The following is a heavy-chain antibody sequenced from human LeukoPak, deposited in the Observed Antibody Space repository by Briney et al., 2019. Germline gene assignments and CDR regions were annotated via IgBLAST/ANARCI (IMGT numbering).Heavy chain of an antibody. CDR1: GGTFSNYA. CDR2: ITPIFGTA. D-gene: IGHD3-22*01. CDR3: ARADARYYYDSSGYYPFDY. J-gene: IGHJ4*02. V-gene: IGHV1-69*13. Sequence: SVKVSCKASGGTFSNYAISWVRQAPGQGLEWMGGITPIFGTANYAQKFQGRVTITADESTSTAYMELSSLRSEDTAVYYCARADARYYYDSSGYYPFDYWGQGTLVTVSS.